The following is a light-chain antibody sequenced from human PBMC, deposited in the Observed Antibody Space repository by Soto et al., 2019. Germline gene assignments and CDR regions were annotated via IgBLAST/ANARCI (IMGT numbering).Light chain of an antibody. Sequence: QSALTQPASMSGPPGQSITISCTGTSSDVGGYNYVSWYQQHPGKAPKLMIFDVSHRPSGVSNRFSGSKSGNTASLTISGLQAEDEADYYCSSYTSGSTVVFGGGTKLTVL. V-gene: IGLV2-14*03. J-gene: IGLJ2*01. CDR2: DVS. CDR3: SSYTSGSTVV. CDR1: SSDVGGYNY.